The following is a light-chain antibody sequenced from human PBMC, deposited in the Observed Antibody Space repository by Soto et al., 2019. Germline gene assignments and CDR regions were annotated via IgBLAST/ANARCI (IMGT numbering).Light chain of an antibody. CDR3: QQYDNWPPFT. CDR2: DAS. J-gene: IGKJ5*01. Sequence: EIELTQSPATLSLSPGERATLSCRASQSVSSYLAWYQQKPGQAPRLLIYDASNRATGIPARFSGSGSGTEFTLTISSLQSEDFAVYYCQQYDNWPPFTFGQGTRLEI. V-gene: IGKV3-11*01. CDR1: QSVSSY.